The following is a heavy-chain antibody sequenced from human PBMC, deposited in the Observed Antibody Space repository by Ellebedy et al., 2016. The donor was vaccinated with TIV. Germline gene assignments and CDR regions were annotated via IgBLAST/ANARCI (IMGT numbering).Heavy chain of an antibody. CDR2: TTLDGQRK. CDR1: GFTFNTYA. Sequence: GESLKISCGASGFTFNTYAMHWVRQAPGKGLDWVTFTTLDGQRKDYADSVKGRFTISRDNSKNTVFLQMDRLRAEDTAVYYCAADRDATGFVFWGRGALVTVSS. CDR3: AADRDATGFVF. J-gene: IGHJ4*02. D-gene: IGHD1-1*01. V-gene: IGHV3-30*04.